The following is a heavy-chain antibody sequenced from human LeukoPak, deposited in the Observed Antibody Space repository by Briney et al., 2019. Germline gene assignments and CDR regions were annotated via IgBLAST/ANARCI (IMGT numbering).Heavy chain of an antibody. D-gene: IGHD4-17*01. CDR2: IWYDGSNK. J-gene: IGHJ4*02. CDR3: AKDRLTVPNDY. CDR1: GFTFSSYA. Sequence: GGSLRLSCAASGFTFSSYAMHWVRQAPGKGLEWVAVIWYDGSNKYYADSVKGRFTISRDNSKNTLYLQMNSLRAEDTAVYYCAKDRLTVPNDYWGQGALVSVSS. V-gene: IGHV3-33*06.